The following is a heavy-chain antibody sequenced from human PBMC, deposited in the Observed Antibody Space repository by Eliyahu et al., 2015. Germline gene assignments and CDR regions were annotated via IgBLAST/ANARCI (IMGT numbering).Heavy chain of an antibody. Sequence: EVQLVESGGGLVRPGGSLRLSCVASGFSFSSFWMSWVRQAPGKGMEWVANIREDGSEKTYVDSVKGRFTVSRDNAKNSLYLQMNSLRAEDTAVYFCAKDLISVTTGYWGQGTLVTVSS. CDR3: AKDLISVTTGY. D-gene: IGHD4-17*01. CDR1: GFSFSSFW. J-gene: IGHJ4*02. V-gene: IGHV3-7*04. CDR2: IREDGSEK.